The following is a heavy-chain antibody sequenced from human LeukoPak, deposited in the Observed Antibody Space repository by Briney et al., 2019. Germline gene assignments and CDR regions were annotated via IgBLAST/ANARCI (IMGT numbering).Heavy chain of an antibody. J-gene: IGHJ4*02. D-gene: IGHD2-15*01. CDR3: ARPCSRPATRHPFDY. Sequence: GGSLRLSCAASGFTFSSYWMSWVCQVPGKGLEWVANIKQDGSEKYYVDSVKGRFTISRDNAKNSLYLQMNSLRAEDTAVYYCARPCSRPATRHPFDYWGQGTLVTVSS. CDR1: GFTFSSYW. CDR2: IKQDGSEK. V-gene: IGHV3-7*01.